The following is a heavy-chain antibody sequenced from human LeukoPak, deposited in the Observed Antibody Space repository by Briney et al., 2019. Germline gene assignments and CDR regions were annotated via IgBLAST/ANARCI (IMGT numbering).Heavy chain of an antibody. D-gene: IGHD4-17*01. V-gene: IGHV3-7*01. J-gene: IGHJ4*02. CDR2: IKQDGSEK. Sequence: GGSLRLSCAASGFTFSSYWMTWVRQAPGEGLEWVSNIKQDGSEKYYVDSVKGRFTISRDNAKNSLYLQMNSLRAEDTAVYYCARGVYGDYELNYWGQGTLVTVS. CDR3: ARGVYGDYELNY. CDR1: GFTFSSYW.